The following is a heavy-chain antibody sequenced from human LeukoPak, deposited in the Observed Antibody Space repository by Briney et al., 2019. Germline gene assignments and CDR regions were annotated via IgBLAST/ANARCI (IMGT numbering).Heavy chain of an antibody. J-gene: IGHJ4*02. CDR3: AKGRRYCGGDCYPLVFDY. D-gene: IGHD2-21*02. Sequence: GGSLRLSCAASGFTFSSYAMSWVRQAPGKGLEWVSAISGSGGSTYYADSVKGRFTISRDNSKNTLYLQMNSLRAEDTAVYYCAKGRRYCGGDCYPLVFDYWGQGTLVTVSS. V-gene: IGHV3-23*01. CDR1: GFTFSSYA. CDR2: ISGSGGST.